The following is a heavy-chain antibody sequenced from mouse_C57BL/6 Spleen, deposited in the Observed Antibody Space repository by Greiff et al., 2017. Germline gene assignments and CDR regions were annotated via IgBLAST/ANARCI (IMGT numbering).Heavy chain of an antibody. CDR1: GYTFTDYN. J-gene: IGHJ4*01. CDR2: INPNNGGT. D-gene: IGHD2-3*01. CDR3: ARRGNLLLLPYAMDY. V-gene: IGHV1-18*01. Sequence: EVQLQQSGPELVKPGASVKIPCKASGYTFTDYNMDWVKQSHGKSLEWIGDINPNNGGTIYNQKFKGKATLTVDKSSSTAYMELRSLTSEDTAVYYCARRGNLLLLPYAMDYWGQGTSVTVSS.